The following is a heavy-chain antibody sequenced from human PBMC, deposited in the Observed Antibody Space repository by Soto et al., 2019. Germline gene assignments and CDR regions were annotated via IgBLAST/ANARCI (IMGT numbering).Heavy chain of an antibody. J-gene: IGHJ6*02. CDR3: ARVGYCSSTSCYTGYYYYGMDV. CDR2: ISYDGSNK. V-gene: IGHV3-30-3*01. D-gene: IGHD2-2*02. Sequence: GGSLRLSCAASGFTFSSYAMHWVRRAPGKGLEWVAVISYDGSNKYYADSVKGRFTISRDNSKNTLYLQMNSLRAEDTAVYYCARVGYCSSTSCYTGYYYYGMDVWGQGTTVTVSS. CDR1: GFTFSSYA.